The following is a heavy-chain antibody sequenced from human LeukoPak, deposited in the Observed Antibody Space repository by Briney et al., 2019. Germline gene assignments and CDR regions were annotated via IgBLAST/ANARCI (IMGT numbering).Heavy chain of an antibody. CDR3: ATQVSSKFDY. Sequence: SETLSLTCAVYGGSFSGYYWSWIRQPPGKGLEWIGEINHSGSTNYNPSLKSRVTISVDTSKNQFSLKLSSVTAADTAIYYCATQVSSKFDYWGQGNLVTVSS. D-gene: IGHD3-16*02. V-gene: IGHV4-34*01. J-gene: IGHJ4*02. CDR1: GGSFSGYY. CDR2: INHSGST.